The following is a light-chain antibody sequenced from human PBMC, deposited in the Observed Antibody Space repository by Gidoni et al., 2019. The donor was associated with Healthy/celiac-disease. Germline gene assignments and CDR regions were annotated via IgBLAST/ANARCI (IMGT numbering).Light chain of an antibody. V-gene: IGLV1-44*01. CDR2: SNN. J-gene: IGLJ1*01. CDR1: SSNIGSNT. CDR3: AAWDDSHYV. Sequence: QSVLTQPPSASGTPGQGVTISRSGSSSNIGSNTVNWYQQLPGTAPKLLIYSNNQRPSGVPDRFSGSKSGTSASLAISGLQSEDEADYYCAAWDDSHYVFGTGTKVTVL.